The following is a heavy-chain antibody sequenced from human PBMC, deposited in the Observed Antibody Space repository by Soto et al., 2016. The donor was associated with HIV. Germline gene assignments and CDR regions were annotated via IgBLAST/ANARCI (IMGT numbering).Heavy chain of an antibody. D-gene: IGHD3-3*01. Sequence: QVQLVQSGAEVKKPGASVKVSCKTSGYSFTDYYIHWVRQVPGQGLEWMGWISPNSGDTKYSQKFQGRVTMARDTSISTVYMDLSSLTSDDTALYLCTRETKSGLYYFDSWGQGTLVSVSS. CDR3: TRETKSGLYYFDS. CDR1: GYSFTDYY. J-gene: IGHJ4*02. V-gene: IGHV1-2*02. CDR2: ISPNSGDT.